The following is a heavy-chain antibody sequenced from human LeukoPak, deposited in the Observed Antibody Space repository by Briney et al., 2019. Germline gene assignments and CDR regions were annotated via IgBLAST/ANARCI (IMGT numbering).Heavy chain of an antibody. D-gene: IGHD6-13*01. J-gene: IGHJ3*02. CDR2: ISAYNGDT. CDR3: AREEAAPIAAANI. CDR1: GYIFTSYS. Sequence: ASVKVSCKASGYIFTSYSISWVRQAPGQGLEWMGWISAYNGDTNYVQKFQGRVTMTTDTSTSTAYMELKSLRSDDTAVYYCAREEAAPIAAANILGRGTKVTVSS. V-gene: IGHV1-18*01.